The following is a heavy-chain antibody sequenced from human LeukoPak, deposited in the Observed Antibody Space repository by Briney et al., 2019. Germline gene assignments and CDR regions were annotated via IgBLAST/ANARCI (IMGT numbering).Heavy chain of an antibody. J-gene: IGHJ5*02. V-gene: IGHV4-34*01. Sequence: PSETLSLTCAVYGGSLSAYYWTWIRQPPGKGLEWIGEINHGGSTNYNLSLKSRVTISVDTSKNQFSLKLRSVTAADTAVYYCARSDWFRGEETPTWGQGTLVTVSS. CDR3: ARSDWFRGEETPT. CDR1: GGSLSAYY. D-gene: IGHD3-9*01. CDR2: INHGGST.